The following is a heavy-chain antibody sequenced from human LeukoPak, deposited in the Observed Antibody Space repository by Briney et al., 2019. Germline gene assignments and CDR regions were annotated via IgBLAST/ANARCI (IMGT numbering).Heavy chain of an antibody. V-gene: IGHV3-23*01. Sequence: GGSLRLSCAPSGFTFDNFAMTWVRQAPGKGLEWVSEITGSGGSTYYADSVKGRFTISRDNSKNTLYLQMNSLRAEGTAIYYCARELFDFDYWGQGTPVTVSS. CDR1: GFTFDNFA. CDR2: ITGSGGST. CDR3: ARELFDFDY. J-gene: IGHJ4*02. D-gene: IGHD3-10*01.